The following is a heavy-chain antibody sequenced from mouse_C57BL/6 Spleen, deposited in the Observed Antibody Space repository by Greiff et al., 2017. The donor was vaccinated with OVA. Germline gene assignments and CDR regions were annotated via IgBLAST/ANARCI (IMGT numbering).Heavy chain of an antibody. V-gene: IGHV14-4*01. CDR1: GFNIKDDY. D-gene: IGHD1-1*01. J-gene: IGHJ3*01. Sequence: DVQLVESGAELVRPGASVKLSCTASGFNIKDDYMHWVKQRPEQGLEWIGWIDPENGDTEYASKFQGKATITADTSSNTAYLQLSSLTSEDTAVYYCTKGSSYMAWFAYWGKGTRVTVSA. CDR3: TKGSSYMAWFAY. CDR2: IDPENGDT.